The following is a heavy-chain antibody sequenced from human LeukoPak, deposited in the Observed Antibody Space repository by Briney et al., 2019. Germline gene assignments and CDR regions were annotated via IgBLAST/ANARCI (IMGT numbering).Heavy chain of an antibody. CDR3: ASRDGYNVP. Sequence: PGGSLRLSCAASGFTFSSYEMNWVRQAPGKGLEWVSYISSSGSTIYYADSVKGRFTISRDNAKNSLYLQMNSLRAEDTAVYYCASRDGYNVPWGQGTLVTVSS. D-gene: IGHD5-24*01. J-gene: IGHJ5*02. V-gene: IGHV3-48*03. CDR2: ISSSGSTI. CDR1: GFTFSSYE.